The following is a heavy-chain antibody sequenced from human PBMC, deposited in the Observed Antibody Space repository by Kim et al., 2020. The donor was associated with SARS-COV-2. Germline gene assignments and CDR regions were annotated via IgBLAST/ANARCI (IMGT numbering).Heavy chain of an antibody. J-gene: IGHJ4*02. CDR3: AGQTYYYDNRGYPLGDFEN. V-gene: IGHV4-39*01. CDR1: GDSITSSSHY. Sequence: SETLSLTCTVSGDSITSSSHYWAWIRQPPGKGLEWIASIYYTGSRYYNPSLRSRLTASVDTSNAQFSLRLGSVTAADTALYYCAGQTYYYDNRGYPLGDFENGGPGTLVTVAS. CDR2: IYYTGSR. D-gene: IGHD3-22*01.